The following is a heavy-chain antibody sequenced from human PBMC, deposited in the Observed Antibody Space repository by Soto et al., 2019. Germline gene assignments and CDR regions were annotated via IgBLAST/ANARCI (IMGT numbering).Heavy chain of an antibody. D-gene: IGHD2-2*02. J-gene: IGHJ4*02. Sequence: EVQLVQAGAELKKPGESLKISCRGSGYNFFDYWIVWVRQVHGRGLEWMGMIWPGNSDTKYSTSFQGQVTSSPDKSRGTAYLRWSRLKAPDSAMYYCARGTVYFSSGICYNFDYWGQGDLVTVSS. V-gene: IGHV5-51*03. CDR3: ARGTVYFSSGICYNFDY. CDR2: IWPGNSDT. CDR1: GYNFFDYW.